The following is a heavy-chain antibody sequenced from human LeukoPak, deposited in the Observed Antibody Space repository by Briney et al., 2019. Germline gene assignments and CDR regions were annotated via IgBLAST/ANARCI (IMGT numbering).Heavy chain of an antibody. CDR2: MSHSGST. V-gene: IGHV4-39*07. Sequence: SETLSLTCTLSGGCISSAGSYYWGWIRQPPGKGLEWIGSMSHSGSTYFNPSLESRGSILLDTSKRQFSLKVTSVSAADTAVYYCARGRFRSTWYFDFWGQGVLVTVSS. D-gene: IGHD6-13*01. CDR1: GGCISSAGSYY. J-gene: IGHJ4*02. CDR3: ARGRFRSTWYFDF.